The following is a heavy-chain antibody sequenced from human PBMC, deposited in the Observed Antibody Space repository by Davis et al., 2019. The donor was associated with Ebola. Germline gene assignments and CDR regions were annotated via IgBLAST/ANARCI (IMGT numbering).Heavy chain of an antibody. CDR3: ARALVNDAFDI. CDR1: GFTVSSNY. J-gene: IGHJ3*02. V-gene: IGHV3-53*01. Sequence: PGGSLRLSCAASGFTVSSNYMSWVRQAPGKGLEWVSVIYSGGSTYYADSVKGRFTISRDNSKNTLYLQMNSLRAEDTAVYYCARALVNDAFDIWGQGTMVTVSS. D-gene: IGHD1-26*01. CDR2: IYSGGST.